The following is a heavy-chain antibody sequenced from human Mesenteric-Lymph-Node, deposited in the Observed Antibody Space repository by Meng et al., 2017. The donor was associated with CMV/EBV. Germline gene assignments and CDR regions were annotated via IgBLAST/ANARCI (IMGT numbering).Heavy chain of an antibody. CDR2: IYYSGST. J-gene: IGHJ5*02. D-gene: IGHD3-10*01. CDR3: ARDTILRGVMGSWFDP. Sequence: SISSGDYYWGWIRQPPGKGLEWIEYIYYSGSTYYNPSLESRITISVDTSNNQFSLKLSSVTAADTAVYYCARDTILRGVMGSWFDPWGQGTLVTVSS. V-gene: IGHV4-30-4*08. CDR1: SISSGDYY.